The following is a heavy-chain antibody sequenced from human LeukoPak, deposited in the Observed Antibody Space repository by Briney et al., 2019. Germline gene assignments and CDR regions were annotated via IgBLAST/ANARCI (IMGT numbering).Heavy chain of an antibody. D-gene: IGHD3-10*01. CDR2: ISYDGSNK. CDR3: ARDLSGSGSYWYYGMDV. Sequence: PGGSLRLSCAASGFTFSSYGMHWVRRAPGKGLEWVAVISYDGSNKYYADSVKGRFTISRDNSKNTLYLQMNSLRAEDTAVYYCARDLSGSGSYWYYGMDVWGQGITVTVSS. J-gene: IGHJ6*02. CDR1: GFTFSSYG. V-gene: IGHV3-30*03.